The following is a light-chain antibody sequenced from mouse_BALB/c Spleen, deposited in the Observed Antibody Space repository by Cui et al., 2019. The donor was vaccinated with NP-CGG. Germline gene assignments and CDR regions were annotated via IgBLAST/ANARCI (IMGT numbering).Light chain of an antibody. J-gene: IGLJ1*01. Sequence: QAVVTQASAPTTSPGETVTLTCRSSTGAVTTSNYANWVQEKPDHLFTGLIGGTNNRAPGVPARFSGSLIGDKAALTITGAQTEDEAKYFCALWYSNHWVFGGGTKLTVL. CDR3: ALWYSNHWV. CDR1: TGAVTTSNY. V-gene: IGLV1*01. CDR2: GTN.